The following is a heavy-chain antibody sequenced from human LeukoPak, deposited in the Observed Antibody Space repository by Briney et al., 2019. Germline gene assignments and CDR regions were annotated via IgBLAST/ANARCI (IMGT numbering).Heavy chain of an antibody. V-gene: IGHV4-4*07. Sequence: PSETLSLTCTVSGGSISSYYWSWIRQPAGKGLEWIGRIYTSGSTNYNPSLKSRVTMSVDTSKNQFSLKLSSVTAADTAVYYCARDGKAAGTFDYYYYYMDDWGKGTTVTISS. CDR1: GGSISSYY. D-gene: IGHD6-13*01. CDR2: IYTSGST. J-gene: IGHJ6*03. CDR3: ARDGKAAGTFDYYYYYMDD.